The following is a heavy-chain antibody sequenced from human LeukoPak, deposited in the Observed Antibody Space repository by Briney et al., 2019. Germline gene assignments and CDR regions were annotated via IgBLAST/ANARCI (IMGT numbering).Heavy chain of an antibody. V-gene: IGHV1-2*02. CDR1: GYTFTGYY. Sequence: ASVKVSCKASGYTFTGYYMHWVRQASGQGLEWMGWINPNSGGTNYAQKFQGGVTMTRDTSITTAYMELSSLRSDDTAVYYCARDVGEYCSSTNCYASHYWGQGTLVTVSS. J-gene: IGHJ4*02. CDR3: ARDVGEYCSSTNCYASHY. CDR2: INPNSGGT. D-gene: IGHD2-2*01.